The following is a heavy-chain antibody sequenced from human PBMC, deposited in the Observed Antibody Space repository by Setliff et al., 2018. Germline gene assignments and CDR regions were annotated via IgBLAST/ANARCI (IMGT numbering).Heavy chain of an antibody. CDR3: ARYDFWTGYYSGEGGNFDS. CDR2: IDTSGST. J-gene: IGHJ4*02. Sequence: SETLSLTCTVSGGSINNYYWSWIRQSPGKGLEWIGYIDTSGSTDYNPSLKSRVTISVDTSKNQLSLKLSSATAADTAVHYCARYDFWTGYYSGEGGNFDSWGQGTLVTVSS. V-gene: IGHV4-4*08. D-gene: IGHD3-3*01. CDR1: GGSINNYY.